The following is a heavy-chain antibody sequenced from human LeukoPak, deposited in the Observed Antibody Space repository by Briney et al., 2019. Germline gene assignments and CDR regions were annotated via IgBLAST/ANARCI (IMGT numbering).Heavy chain of an antibody. CDR3: ARAPYCSSTSCSGADY. J-gene: IGHJ4*02. Sequence: ASVKVPCKASGYTLTSYDINWVRQATGQGLEWMGWMNPNSGNTGYAQKFQGRVTMTRNTSISTAYMELSSLRSEDTAVYYCARAPYCSSTSCSGADYWGQGTLVTVSS. CDR1: GYTLTSYD. V-gene: IGHV1-8*01. D-gene: IGHD2-2*01. CDR2: MNPNSGNT.